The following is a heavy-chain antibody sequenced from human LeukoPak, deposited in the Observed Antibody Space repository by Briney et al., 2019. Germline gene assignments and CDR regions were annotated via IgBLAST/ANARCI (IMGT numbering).Heavy chain of an antibody. CDR2: IGSDNKP. CDR3: ARDLHYYVAMVV. D-gene: IGHD3-10*02. V-gene: IGHV3-23*01. J-gene: IGHJ6*02. Sequence: GGSLRLSCEASGFTFSAYAMTWVRQAPGKGLEWVSSIGSDNKPHYSESVKGRFAISRDNSKNTLFLQLHNLRVEDTALYYCARDLHYYVAMVVWGQGTTVTVSS. CDR1: GFTFSAYA.